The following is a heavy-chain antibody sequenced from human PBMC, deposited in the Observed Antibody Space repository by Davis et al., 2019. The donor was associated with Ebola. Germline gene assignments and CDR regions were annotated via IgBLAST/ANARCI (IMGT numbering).Heavy chain of an antibody. CDR3: ARQRGDSYGYVGYYYYYMDV. J-gene: IGHJ6*03. CDR1: GGSFSGYY. Sequence: PSETLSLTCAVYGGSFSGYYWSWIRQPPGKGLEWIGEINHSGSTNYNPSLKSRVTIPVDTSKNQFSLKLSSVTAADAAVYYCARQRGDSYGYVGYYYYYMDVWGKGTTVTVSS. V-gene: IGHV4-34*01. D-gene: IGHD5-18*01. CDR2: INHSGST.